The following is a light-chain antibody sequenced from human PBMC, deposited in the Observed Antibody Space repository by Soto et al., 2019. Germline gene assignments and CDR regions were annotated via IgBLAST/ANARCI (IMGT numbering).Light chain of an antibody. Sequence: QSVLTQPPSASGSPGQSVTISCTGTSSDVGGYNYVSWYQQHPGKAPKVMIYDVSKRPSGVSNRFSGSKSGNTASLTISGLQAEDEADYYCSSYTSSTTEVLGTGTRSPS. CDR1: SSDVGGYNY. CDR3: SSYTSSTTEV. J-gene: IGLJ1*01. V-gene: IGLV2-8*01. CDR2: DVS.